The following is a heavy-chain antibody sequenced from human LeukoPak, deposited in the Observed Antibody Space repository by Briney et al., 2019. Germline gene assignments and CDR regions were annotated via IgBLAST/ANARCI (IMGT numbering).Heavy chain of an antibody. CDR3: ASEYYDSWSGYYYGMDV. V-gene: IGHV3-33*01. J-gene: IGHJ6*02. D-gene: IGHD3-3*01. CDR2: IWYDGSNK. Sequence: GRSLRLSCAASGFTFSSYGMHWVRQAPGEGLEWVAVIWYDGSNKYYADSVKGRFTISRDNSKNTLYLEMNSLRAEDTAVYYCASEYYDSWSGYYYGMDVWGQGTTVTVSS. CDR1: GFTFSSYG.